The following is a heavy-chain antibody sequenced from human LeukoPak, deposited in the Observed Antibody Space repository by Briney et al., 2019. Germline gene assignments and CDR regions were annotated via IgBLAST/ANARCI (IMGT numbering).Heavy chain of an antibody. Sequence: GGSLRLSCAASGFTFSSYSMNWVRQAPGKGLEWVSYISSSSSTIYYADSVKGRFTISRDNSKNTLYLQMNSLRAEDTAVYYCARLSSSWYFDYWGQGTLVTVSS. J-gene: IGHJ4*02. CDR3: ARLSSSWYFDY. D-gene: IGHD6-13*01. CDR2: ISSSSSTI. CDR1: GFTFSSYS. V-gene: IGHV3-48*01.